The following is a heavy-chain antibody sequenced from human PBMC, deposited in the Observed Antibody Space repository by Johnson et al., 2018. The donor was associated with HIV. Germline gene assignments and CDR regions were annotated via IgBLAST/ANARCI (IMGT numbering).Heavy chain of an antibody. CDR1: GFTFSSYA. D-gene: IGHD2-15*01. J-gene: IGHJ3*02. CDR3: ARVAALYDAFDI. CDR2: IYSGGST. Sequence: QVQLVESGGGVVQPGRSLRLSCAASGFTFSSYAMHWVRQAPGKGLEWVSVIYSGGSTYYADSVRGRFTISRDNSKNTMFLQMNSLRAEDTAVYYCARVAALYDAFDIWGQGTMVTVSS. V-gene: IGHV3-NL1*01.